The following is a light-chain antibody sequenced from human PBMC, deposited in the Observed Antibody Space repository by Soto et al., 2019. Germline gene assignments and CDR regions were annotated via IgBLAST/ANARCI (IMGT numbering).Light chain of an antibody. Sequence: EIVLTQSPGTLSLSPGERATLSCRASQYVGSDFLAWDQQRPGQPPRILIFGASGRATGIPDRFSGSGSGTDFTLTISRLEPEDVGMYYCQQYGSLSWAFGQGTRVEIK. J-gene: IGKJ1*01. CDR1: QYVGSDF. CDR2: GAS. V-gene: IGKV3-20*01. CDR3: QQYGSLSWA.